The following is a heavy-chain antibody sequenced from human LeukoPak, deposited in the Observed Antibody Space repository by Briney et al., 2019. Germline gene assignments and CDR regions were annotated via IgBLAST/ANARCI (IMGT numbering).Heavy chain of an antibody. CDR3: ARLRSYSGYDK. D-gene: IGHD5-12*01. Sequence: SETLSLTCTVSGGSISSYYWSWIRQPAGKGLEWIGRIYTSGSTNYNPSLKSRVTMSIDTSKSQFSLKLSSVTAADTAVYYCARLRSYSGYDKWGQGTLVTVSS. CDR2: IYTSGST. J-gene: IGHJ4*02. V-gene: IGHV4-4*07. CDR1: GGSISSYY.